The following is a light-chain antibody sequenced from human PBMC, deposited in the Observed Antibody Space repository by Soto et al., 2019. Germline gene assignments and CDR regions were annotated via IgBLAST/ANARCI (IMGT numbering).Light chain of an antibody. CDR2: DVI. J-gene: IGLJ1*01. Sequence: QSALTQVASVSGSPGQSITISCTGTSSDVGTFNLVSWYQQHPGKAPRLMIYDVIKRPSGVSNRFSGSKSGNTASLTISGLQAEDEADYYCSSYTSSSTLYVFGTGTKVTVL. CDR1: SSDVGTFNL. V-gene: IGLV2-14*02. CDR3: SSYTSSSTLYV.